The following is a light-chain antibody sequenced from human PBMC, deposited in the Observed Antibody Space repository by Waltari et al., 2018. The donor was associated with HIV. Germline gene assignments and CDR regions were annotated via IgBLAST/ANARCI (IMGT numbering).Light chain of an antibody. V-gene: IGKV2-28*01. CDR3: MQALQTPRA. CDR2: LGS. CDR1: QSLLHSNGYNY. Sequence: DIVMTQSPLSLPVTPGKPASISCRSSQSLLHSNGYNYLDWYLQKPGQSPQLLIYLGSNRASGVPDRLSGSGSGTDFTLKISRVEAEDVGVYYCMQALQTPRAFGQGTKVEIK. J-gene: IGKJ1*01.